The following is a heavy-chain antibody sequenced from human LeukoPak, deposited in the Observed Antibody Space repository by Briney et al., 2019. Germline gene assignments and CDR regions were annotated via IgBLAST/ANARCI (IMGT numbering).Heavy chain of an antibody. CDR3: ARVTAVAGFDC. J-gene: IGHJ4*02. CDR1: GFTVRNYW. Sequence: GGSLRLSCAVSGFTVRNYWMAWVRQAPGKGLEWVANIKQDGRDKYYVDSVKGRFTISKDNAKNSLYLQMNSLRPEDTAVYYCARVTAVAGFDCWGQGTLVTVSS. V-gene: IGHV3-7*03. CDR2: IKQDGRDK. D-gene: IGHD6-19*01.